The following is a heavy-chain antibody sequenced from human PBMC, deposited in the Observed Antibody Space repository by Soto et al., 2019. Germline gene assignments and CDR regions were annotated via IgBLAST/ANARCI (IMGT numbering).Heavy chain of an antibody. D-gene: IGHD4-17*01. CDR1: GFTLNNYS. Sequence: GSLRLSCAASGFTLNNYSMNWVRQAPGKGLEWVSSISSSSTIYYADSVKGRFTISRDNAKNSLYLQMNSLRDEDTAVYYCARDQEGYGPFDIRGQGTMVTVSS. J-gene: IGHJ3*02. CDR2: ISSSSTI. CDR3: ARDQEGYGPFDI. V-gene: IGHV3-48*02.